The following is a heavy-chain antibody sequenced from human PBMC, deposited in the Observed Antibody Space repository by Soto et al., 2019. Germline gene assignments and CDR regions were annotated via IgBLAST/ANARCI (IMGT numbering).Heavy chain of an antibody. CDR2: IWYDGSNK. CDR3: ARDNLTITGIDRQNAFDI. CDR1: GFTFSSYG. V-gene: IGHV3-33*01. D-gene: IGHD1-20*01. J-gene: IGHJ3*02. Sequence: QVQLVESGGGVVQPGRSLRLSCAASGFTFSSYGMHWVRQAPGKGLEWVAVIWYDGSNKYYADSVKGRFTISRDNSKNTLYLQMNSLRAEDTAVYYCARDNLTITGIDRQNAFDIWGQGTMVTVSS.